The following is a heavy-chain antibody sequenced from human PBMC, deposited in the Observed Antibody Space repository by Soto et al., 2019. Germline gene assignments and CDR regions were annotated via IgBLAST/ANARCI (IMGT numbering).Heavy chain of an antibody. Sequence: GKGLEWIGYIHYSGSTNHNPSLKSRVTISGDTSKNEFSLKLSSVTAADTAFFFSSRRRHTRYRSGLGIPAEPLFDL. CDR2: IHYSGST. J-gene: IGHJ2*01. V-gene: IGHV4-59*01. CDR3: SRRRHTRYRSGLGIPAEPLFDL. D-gene: IGHD2-15*01.